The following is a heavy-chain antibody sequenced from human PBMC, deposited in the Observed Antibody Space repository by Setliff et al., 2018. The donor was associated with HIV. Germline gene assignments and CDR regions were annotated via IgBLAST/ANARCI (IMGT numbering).Heavy chain of an antibody. CDR3: AKDPNSSWHVGFYNYGMDV. D-gene: IGHD6-13*01. Sequence: GGSLRLSCAASGFRFSVYSMNWIRQAPGKGLEWISYMTSDEKTISYADSVRGRFTISRDYSRNTLYLQMNSLRAEDSAVYYCAKDPNSSWHVGFYNYGMDVWGQGTTVTVSS. V-gene: IGHV3-48*01. CDR1: GFRFSVYS. J-gene: IGHJ6*02. CDR2: MTSDEKTI.